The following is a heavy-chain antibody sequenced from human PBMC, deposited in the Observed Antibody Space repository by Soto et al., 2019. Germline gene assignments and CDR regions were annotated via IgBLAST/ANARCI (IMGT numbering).Heavy chain of an antibody. V-gene: IGHV1-69*01. Sequence: QVQLVQSGAEVKKPRSSVKVSCKAPGGTFSSYAISWVRQAPGQVLEWMGGIIHIFGTANYAQKFQGRVTITAYESTSTAYMELSSLRSEDTAVYYCARSRDSDGSIEDVWGQGTTVTVSS. CDR3: ARSRDSDGSIEDV. D-gene: IGHD5-18*01. J-gene: IGHJ6*02. CDR2: IIHIFGTA. CDR1: GGTFSSYA.